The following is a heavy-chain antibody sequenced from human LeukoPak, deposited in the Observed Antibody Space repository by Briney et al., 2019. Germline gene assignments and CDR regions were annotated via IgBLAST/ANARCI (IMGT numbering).Heavy chain of an antibody. D-gene: IGHD5-18*01. Sequence: ASVKVSCKASGYTFTGYYMHWVRQAPGQGLEWMGWINPNSGGTNYAQKFQGRVTMTRDTSISTAYMELSRLRSDDTDVYYCARGVVAYSYDPDAFDIWGQGTMVTVSS. CDR3: ARGVVAYSYDPDAFDI. CDR1: GYTFTGYY. J-gene: IGHJ3*02. CDR2: INPNSGGT. V-gene: IGHV1-2*02.